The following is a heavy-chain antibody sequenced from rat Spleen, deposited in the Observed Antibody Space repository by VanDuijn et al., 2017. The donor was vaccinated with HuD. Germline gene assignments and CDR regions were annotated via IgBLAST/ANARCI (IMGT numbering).Heavy chain of an antibody. V-gene: IGHV5S23*01. CDR3: GRYFDV. CDR1: GFTFSDFD. J-gene: IGHJ2*01. Sequence: EVQLVESGGGLVHPGRSLKLSCAASGFTFSDFDMAWVRQAPTKGLEWVASISTGDDNTYYRDSVKGRFTVSRDNAGSTLYLQMDSLRSEDTATYFCGRYFDVWGQGLMVTVSS. CDR2: ISTGDDNT.